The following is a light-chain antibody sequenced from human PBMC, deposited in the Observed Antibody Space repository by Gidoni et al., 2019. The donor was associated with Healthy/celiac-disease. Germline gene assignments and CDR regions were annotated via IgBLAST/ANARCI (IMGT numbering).Light chain of an antibody. V-gene: IGKV3-11*01. CDR3: QQRSNWPPWT. CDR1: QSVSSY. CDR2: DAS. Sequence: EIVFTQYPATLSLSPGERATLSCRASQSVSSYLAWYKQKPGQAPRLLIYDASNRATGIPARFSGSGSGTDFTLTISSLEPEDFAVYYCQQRSNWPPWTFGQGTKVEIK. J-gene: IGKJ1*01.